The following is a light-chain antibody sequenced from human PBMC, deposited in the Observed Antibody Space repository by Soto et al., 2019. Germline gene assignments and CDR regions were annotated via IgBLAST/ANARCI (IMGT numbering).Light chain of an antibody. Sequence: SALTQPASVSGSPGQSLTISCTRTSSDVGGYNYVSWYQQHPGKAPKLMIYEVSNRPSGVSNRFSGSKSGNTASLTISGLQAEDEADYYCSSYTSSSTPVFGGGTKLTVL. CDR1: SSDVGGYNY. CDR3: SSYTSSSTPV. J-gene: IGLJ2*01. V-gene: IGLV2-14*01. CDR2: EVS.